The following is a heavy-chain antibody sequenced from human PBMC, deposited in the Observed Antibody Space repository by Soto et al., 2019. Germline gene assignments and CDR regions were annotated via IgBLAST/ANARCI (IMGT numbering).Heavy chain of an antibody. CDR1: GFTFSSYW. Sequence: GGSLRLSCAASGFTFSSYWMSWVRQAPGKGLEWVANIKQDGSEKYYVDSVRGRFTNSRDNAKNSLYLQMNSLRAEDTALYYCARDTPLRGYSYGSPFDYWGQGTLVTVSS. D-gene: IGHD5-18*01. CDR2: IKQDGSEK. CDR3: ARDTPLRGYSYGSPFDY. J-gene: IGHJ4*02. V-gene: IGHV3-7*05.